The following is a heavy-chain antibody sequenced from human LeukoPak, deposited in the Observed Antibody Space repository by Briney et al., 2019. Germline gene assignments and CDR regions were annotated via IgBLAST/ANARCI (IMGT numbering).Heavy chain of an antibody. CDR1: GFTFSSYS. V-gene: IGHV3-21*01. Sequence: PGGSLRLSCAASGFTFSSYSMNWVRQAPGKGLEWVSSISSSSSYIYYADSVKGRFTISRDNAKNSLYLQMNSLRAEDTAVYYCARDLEPYSSSSPYYYYYMDVWGKGTTVTVSS. CDR2: ISSSSSYI. J-gene: IGHJ6*03. D-gene: IGHD6-6*01. CDR3: ARDLEPYSSSSPYYYYYMDV.